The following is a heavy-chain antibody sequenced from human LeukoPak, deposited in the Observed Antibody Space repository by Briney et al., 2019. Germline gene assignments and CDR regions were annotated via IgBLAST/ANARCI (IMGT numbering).Heavy chain of an antibody. J-gene: IGHJ2*01. D-gene: IGHD6-6*01. CDR2: IKSKTDGGTT. V-gene: IGHV3-15*01. Sequence: GGSLRLSCVVSGFTFSNAWMSWVRQAPGKGLEWVGRIKSKTDGGTTDYAAPVKGRFTISRDNSKNTLYLQMGSLRAEDMAVYYCARDFRSAFDLWGRGTLVTVSS. CDR1: GFTFSNAW. CDR3: ARDFRSAFDL.